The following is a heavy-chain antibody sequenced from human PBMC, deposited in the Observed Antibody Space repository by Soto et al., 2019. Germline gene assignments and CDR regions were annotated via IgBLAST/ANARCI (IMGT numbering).Heavy chain of an antibody. CDR1: GYTFTTHY. J-gene: IGHJ4*02. V-gene: IGHV1-46*01. Sequence: QVQLVQSGTEVKKPGASVKVSCKASGYTFTTHYMHWVRQAPGQGLEWMGIINPSGGRTTYALKFQGRVTMTSDTSTKTVYVELTSLRSEDTAIYFCARAGENYGSGTFSPPLRYYFNSWGQGTLVTVSS. D-gene: IGHD3-10*01. CDR3: ARAGENYGSGTFSPPLRYYFNS. CDR2: INPSGGRT.